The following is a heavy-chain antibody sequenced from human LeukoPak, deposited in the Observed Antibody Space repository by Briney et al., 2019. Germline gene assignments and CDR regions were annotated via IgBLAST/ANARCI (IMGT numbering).Heavy chain of an antibody. Sequence: PSETLSLTCTVSGGSISSYYWSWIREPPGGGLEWIGYIYYTGSTNYNPSLKSRVTISVDASKNQFSLKLSSVTAADTAVYYCARGHIMGATRTFDPWGQGTLVTVSS. J-gene: IGHJ5*02. CDR3: ARGHIMGATRTFDP. D-gene: IGHD1-26*01. V-gene: IGHV4-59*01. CDR1: GGSISSYY. CDR2: IYYTGST.